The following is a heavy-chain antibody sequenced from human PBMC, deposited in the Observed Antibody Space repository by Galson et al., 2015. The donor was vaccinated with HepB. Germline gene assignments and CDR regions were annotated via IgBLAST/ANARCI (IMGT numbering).Heavy chain of an antibody. J-gene: IGHJ3*02. Sequence: SLRLSCAASGFIFSSYSMNWVRQAPGKGLEWVSYISSTSSTIYYADSVKGRFTISRDNAKNSLNLQMNSLRAEDTAVYYCARAQWLRAFDIWGQGTMVTVAS. V-gene: IGHV3-48*04. D-gene: IGHD6-19*01. CDR3: ARAQWLRAFDI. CDR1: GFIFSSYS. CDR2: ISSTSSTI.